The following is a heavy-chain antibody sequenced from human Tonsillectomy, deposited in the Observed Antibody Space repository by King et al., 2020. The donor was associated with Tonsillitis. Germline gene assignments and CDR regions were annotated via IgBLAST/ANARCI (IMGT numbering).Heavy chain of an antibody. CDR2: IHPNRCGT. D-gene: IGHD5-12*01. V-gene: IGHV1-2*02. CDR3: ARDLGYSGYDGAFNI. Sequence: QLVQSGAEVKKPGASVKVSCKSSGYTFTGYYIHWVRQAPGQGLEWMGWIHPNRCGTNYAQRFQGRVTMTRDTSIRIAYMELSRLRSDDTAVYYCARDLGYSGYDGAFNIWGQGTMVTVSS. CDR1: GYTFTGYY. J-gene: IGHJ3*02.